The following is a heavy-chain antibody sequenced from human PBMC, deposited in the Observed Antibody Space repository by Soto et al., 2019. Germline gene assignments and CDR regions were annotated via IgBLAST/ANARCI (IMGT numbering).Heavy chain of an antibody. CDR2: IYPGDSDT. V-gene: IGHV5-51*01. CDR3: ARQDNWKYRVYYFDY. D-gene: IGHD1-7*01. CDR1: GYSFTSYW. J-gene: IGHJ4*02. Sequence: EVQLVQSGAEVKKPGESLKISCKGSGYSFTSYWIGWVRQMPVKGLEWMGIIYPGDSDTRYSPSFHGQVTIPADKSISTAYLQWSSLKASDTAMYYCARQDNWKYRVYYFDYWGQGTMVTVSS.